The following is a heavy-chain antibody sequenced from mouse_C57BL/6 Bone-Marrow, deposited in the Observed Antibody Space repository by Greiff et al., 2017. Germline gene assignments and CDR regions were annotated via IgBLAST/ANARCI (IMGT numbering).Heavy chain of an antibody. J-gene: IGHJ4*01. CDR3: ARNRGLRRRKNAMDY. V-gene: IGHV2-2*01. D-gene: IGHD2-4*01. CDR2: IWSGGST. Sequence: VQLQESGPGLVQPSQTLSITCTVSGFSLTSYGVHWVRQSPGKGLEWLGVIWSGGSTDYNAAYISRLSISKDNSKSTVFSIKNSLQADDTAIYYCARNRGLRRRKNAMDYWGQGTSVTVSS. CDR1: GFSLTSYG.